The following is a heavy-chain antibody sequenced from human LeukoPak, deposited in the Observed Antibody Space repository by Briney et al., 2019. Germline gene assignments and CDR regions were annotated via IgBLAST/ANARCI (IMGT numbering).Heavy chain of an antibody. CDR1: GFTFSSYA. D-gene: IGHD1-26*01. CDR3: ARDKGVVGTLAP. CDR2: IKEDGSEK. V-gene: IGHV3-7*01. J-gene: IGHJ5*02. Sequence: GGSLRLSCAASGFTFSSYAMSWVRQAPEKGLEWVANIKEDGSEKYYVDSVKGRFTISRDNAKNSLYLQMNSLRAEDTAIYYCARDKGVVGTLAPWGQGTLVTVSS.